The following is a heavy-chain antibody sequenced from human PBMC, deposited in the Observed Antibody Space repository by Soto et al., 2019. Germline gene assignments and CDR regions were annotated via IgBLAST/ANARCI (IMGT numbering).Heavy chain of an antibody. CDR3: ARDSYGSGRGYYGMDV. J-gene: IGHJ6*02. D-gene: IGHD3-10*01. Sequence: PSETLSLTCTVSGVSISSGDYYWSWIRQPPGKGLEWIGYIYYSGSTYYNPSLKSRVTISVDTSKNQFSLKLSSVTAADTAVYYCARDSYGSGRGYYGMDVWGQGTTVTVSS. CDR2: IYYSGST. CDR1: GVSISSGDYY. V-gene: IGHV4-30-4*01.